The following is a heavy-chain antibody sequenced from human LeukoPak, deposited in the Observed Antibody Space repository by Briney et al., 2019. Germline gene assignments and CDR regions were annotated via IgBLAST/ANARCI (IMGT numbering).Heavy chain of an antibody. D-gene: IGHD4-17*01. CDR2: INHSGST. V-gene: IGHV4-34*01. J-gene: IGHJ4*02. Sequence: SETLSLTCAVYGGSFSGYYWSWIRQPPGKGLEWIGEINHSGSTNYNPSLKSRVTISVDTSKNQFSLKLSSVTAADTAVYYCARGAMTTATLLFDYWGQGTLVTVSS. CDR1: GGSFSGYY. CDR3: ARGAMTTATLLFDY.